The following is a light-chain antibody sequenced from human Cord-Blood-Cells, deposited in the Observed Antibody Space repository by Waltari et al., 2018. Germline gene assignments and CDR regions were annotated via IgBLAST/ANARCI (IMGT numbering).Light chain of an antibody. CDR3: SSYAGSNNYV. V-gene: IGLV2-8*01. Sequence: QSALTQPPSASGSPGQSVTIPCTGTSSDVGCYNYVSWYQPHPGKAPKLMIYEVSKRPSGVPDRFSGSKSGNTASLTVSGLQAEDEADYYCSSYAGSNNYVFGTGTKVTVL. CDR1: SSDVGCYNY. CDR2: EVS. J-gene: IGLJ1*01.